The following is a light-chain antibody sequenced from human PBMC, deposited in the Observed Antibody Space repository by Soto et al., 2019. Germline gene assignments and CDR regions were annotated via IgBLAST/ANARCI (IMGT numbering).Light chain of an antibody. CDR2: GVS. V-gene: IGKV3-20*01. CDR3: QQYGSSPLT. Sequence: EIVLTQSPGTLSLSPGERATLSCRASQSVSSSYLAWYQQKPGQAPSLLIYGVSSRATGIPDRFSGSGSGTKFHSPIRRMEPEDFAVYYCQQYGSSPLTFGGGTKVDIK. J-gene: IGKJ4*01. CDR1: QSVSSSY.